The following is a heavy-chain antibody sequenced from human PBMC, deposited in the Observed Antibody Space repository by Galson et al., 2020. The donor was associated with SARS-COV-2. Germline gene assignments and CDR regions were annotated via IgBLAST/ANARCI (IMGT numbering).Heavy chain of an antibody. J-gene: IGHJ3*02. Sequence: ASVKVSCKASGYTFTGYYMHWVRQAPGQGLEWMGWIKPNSGGTNYAQKFQGRVTMTRDTSISIAYMELSRLRSDDTAVYYCARDGTAMVTNGFDIWGQGTMVTVSS. CDR3: ARDGTAMVTNGFDI. D-gene: IGHD5-18*01. CDR1: GYTFTGYY. CDR2: IKPNSGGT. V-gene: IGHV1-2*02.